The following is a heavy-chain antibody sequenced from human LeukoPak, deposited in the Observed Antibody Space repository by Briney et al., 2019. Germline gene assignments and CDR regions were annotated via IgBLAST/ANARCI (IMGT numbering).Heavy chain of an antibody. V-gene: IGHV3-21*01. J-gene: IGHJ5*02. Sequence: GGSLRLSCAASGFTFSSYSMNWVRQAPGKGLEWVSSISSSSSYICYADSVKGRFTISRDNAKNSLYLQMNSLRAEDTAVYYCARLNWFDPWGQGTLVTVSS. CDR3: ARLNWFDP. CDR1: GFTFSSYS. CDR2: ISSSSSYI.